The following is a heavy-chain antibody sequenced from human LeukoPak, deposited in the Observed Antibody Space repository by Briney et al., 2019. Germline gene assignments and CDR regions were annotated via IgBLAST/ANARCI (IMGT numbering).Heavy chain of an antibody. V-gene: IGHV3-64D*06. CDR1: GFTFSSYA. D-gene: IGHD3-3*01. CDR3: VKDLQDDFWSGYYGD. J-gene: IGHJ4*02. CDR2: ISSNGGST. Sequence: GGSLRLSCSASGFTFSSYAMHWVRQAPVKGLEYVSAISSNGGSTYYADSVKGRFTISRDNSKNTLYLQMSSLRAEDTAVYYCVKDLQDDFWSGYYGDWGQGTLVTVSS.